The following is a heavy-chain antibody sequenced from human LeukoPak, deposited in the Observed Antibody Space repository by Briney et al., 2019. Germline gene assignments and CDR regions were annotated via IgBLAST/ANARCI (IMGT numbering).Heavy chain of an antibody. CDR1: GGSISDNY. Sequence: SETLSLTCTVSGGSISDNYWSWIRQPPGKGLEWIGYAYYSGHTNYNSSLKSRVTMSLDTSKSQFSLRLSSVTAADTAVYYCARGMDYYDSSGYYGKDAFDIWGQGTMVTVSS. CDR2: AYYSGHT. J-gene: IGHJ3*02. CDR3: ARGMDYYDSSGYYGKDAFDI. D-gene: IGHD3-22*01. V-gene: IGHV4-59*08.